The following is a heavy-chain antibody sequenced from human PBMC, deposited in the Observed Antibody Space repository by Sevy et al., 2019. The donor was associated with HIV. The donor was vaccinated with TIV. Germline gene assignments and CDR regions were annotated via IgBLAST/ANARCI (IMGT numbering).Heavy chain of an antibody. CDR3: ARDKIMITFVGVIAQDAFDI. CDR1: GYTFTSYA. J-gene: IGHJ3*02. V-gene: IGHV1-18*01. CDR2: ISAYNGNT. D-gene: IGHD3-16*02. Sequence: ASVKVSCKASGYTFTSYAISWVRQAPGQGLEWMGRISAYNGNTNYAQKLQGRVTMTTDTSTSTAYMELRSLRSDDTAVYYCARDKIMITFVGVIAQDAFDIWGQGTMVTVSS.